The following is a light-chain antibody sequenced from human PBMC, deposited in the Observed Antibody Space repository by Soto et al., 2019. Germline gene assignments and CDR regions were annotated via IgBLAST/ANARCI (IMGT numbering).Light chain of an antibody. CDR1: SSDVGGYNS. J-gene: IGLJ2*01. CDR3: SSYAGRNNLV. CDR2: EVT. V-gene: IGLV2-8*01. Sequence: QSALTQPPSASGSPGQSVTISCTGTSSDVGGYNSVSWYQQHPGKAPKLMIYEVTKRPSGVPDRFSGSKSGNTASLIVSGLQAEDVADYYCSSYAGRNNLVFGGGTKLTVL.